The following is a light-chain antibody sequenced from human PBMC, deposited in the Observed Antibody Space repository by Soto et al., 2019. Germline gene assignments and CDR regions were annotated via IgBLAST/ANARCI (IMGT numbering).Light chain of an antibody. Sequence: QSALTQPASVSGSPGQSITISCTGTSSNVGSYKLVSWYQQHPGKAPKLMIFEVNKRPSGCPGRFSGSKSGASASLSISGLQSEDEADYYCAAWDDRLDVYVFGTGTKLTVL. CDR2: EVN. CDR3: AAWDDRLDVYV. CDR1: SSNVGSYKL. J-gene: IGLJ1*01. V-gene: IGLV2-14*02.